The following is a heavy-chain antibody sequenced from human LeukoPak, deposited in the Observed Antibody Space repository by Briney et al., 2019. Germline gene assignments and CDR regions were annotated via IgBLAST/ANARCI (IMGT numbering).Heavy chain of an antibody. Sequence: PGGSLRLSCAASGFTFSSYEMNWVRQAPGKGLEWVSYISNSGTAIYYADSVKGRSTISRDNAKNSLYLQMNSLRAEDTAVYYCARDRWELRGEFVYWGQGTLVTVSS. CDR1: GFTFSSYE. J-gene: IGHJ4*02. D-gene: IGHD1-26*01. CDR2: ISNSGTAI. CDR3: ARDRWELRGEFVY. V-gene: IGHV3-48*03.